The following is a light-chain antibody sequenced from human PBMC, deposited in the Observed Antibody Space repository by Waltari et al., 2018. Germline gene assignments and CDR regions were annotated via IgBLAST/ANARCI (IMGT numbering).Light chain of an antibody. CDR3: GAWDSRLSAVV. CDR1: TSHIGNNF. V-gene: IGLV1-51*02. J-gene: IGLJ2*01. Sequence: QSVLTQPPSVSAAPGPQVTIPCSGSTSHIGNNFVPWYQQLPGAAPRLLIYDNNKRLSRIPDRFSASKSDTSATLGITGLQTGDEADYYCGAWDSRLSAVVFGGGTKLTVL. CDR2: DNN.